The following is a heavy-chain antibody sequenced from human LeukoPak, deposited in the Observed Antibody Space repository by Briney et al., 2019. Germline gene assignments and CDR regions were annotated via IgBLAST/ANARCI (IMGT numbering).Heavy chain of an antibody. J-gene: IGHJ4*02. CDR2: ISSSSSYI. V-gene: IGHV3-21*01. CDR3: ARLVSSGSYFDY. CDR1: GFTFSSYS. D-gene: IGHD1-26*01. Sequence: GGSLRLSCAASGFTFSSYSMNWVRQAPGTGLEWVSSISSSSSYIYYADSVKGRFTISRDNAKNSLYLQMNSLRAEDTAVYYCARLVSSGSYFDYWGQGTLVTVSS.